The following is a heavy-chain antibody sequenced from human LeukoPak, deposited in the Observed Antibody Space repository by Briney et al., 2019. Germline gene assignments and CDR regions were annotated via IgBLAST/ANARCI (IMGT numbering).Heavy chain of an antibody. Sequence: PGGSLRLSCGASGFPFNNYWMAWVRLSPGKGLEWVANINLGGNEGHYADSVQDRFIISRDNAQNSLHLQMNSLRGDDTGVYYCTRAGSCWGATSFYDFWGQGVLVTVSS. J-gene: IGHJ4*02. CDR1: GFPFNNYW. CDR3: TRAGSCWGATSFYDF. CDR2: INLGGNEG. D-gene: IGHD3-10*01. V-gene: IGHV3-7*04.